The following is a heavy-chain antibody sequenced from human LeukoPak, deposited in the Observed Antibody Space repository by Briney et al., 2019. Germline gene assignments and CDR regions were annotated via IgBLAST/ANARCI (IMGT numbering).Heavy chain of an antibody. D-gene: IGHD1-26*01. CDR3: ARDGEIVGATLHFDY. Sequence: PGGSLRLSCAASGFTFSSYGMHWVRQAPGKGLERVAVIWYDGSNKYYADSVKGRFTISRDNSKNTLYLQMNSLRAEDTAVYYCARDGEIVGATLHFDYWGQGTLVTVSS. CDR1: GFTFSSYG. CDR2: IWYDGSNK. J-gene: IGHJ4*02. V-gene: IGHV3-33*08.